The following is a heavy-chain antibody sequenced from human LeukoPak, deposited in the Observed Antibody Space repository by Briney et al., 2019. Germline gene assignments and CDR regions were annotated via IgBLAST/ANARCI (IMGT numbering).Heavy chain of an antibody. J-gene: IGHJ4*02. CDR2: INPNNGDT. Sequence: ASVKVSCKTSGYTFTGNFMHWVRQAPGQGPEWMGWINPNNGDTNYAQKFQGRVTMTRGTSITTAYMELSSLRSDDTAVYYCARTRGTHISMAYLDSWGQGTLVTVSS. CDR3: ARTRGTHISMAYLDS. CDR1: GYTFTGNF. V-gene: IGHV1-2*02. D-gene: IGHD2/OR15-2a*01.